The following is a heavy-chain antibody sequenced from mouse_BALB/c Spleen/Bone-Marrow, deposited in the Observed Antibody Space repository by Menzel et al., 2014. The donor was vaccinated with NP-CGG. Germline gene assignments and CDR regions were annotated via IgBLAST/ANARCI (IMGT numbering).Heavy chain of an antibody. CDR2: TYPGDDDT. V-gene: IGHV1-80*01. CDR1: GYAFSRSW. D-gene: IGHD1-1*01. J-gene: IGHJ3*01. Sequence: VQLQESGAELVRPGSSVKISCKASGYAFSRSWMNWVKQRPGQGLEWIGQTYPGDDDTNYSGKFKGRATLTADKSSGTAYMQLSSLTSEDSAVYFCAGSTPLAYWGQGTLVTVSA. CDR3: AGSTPLAY.